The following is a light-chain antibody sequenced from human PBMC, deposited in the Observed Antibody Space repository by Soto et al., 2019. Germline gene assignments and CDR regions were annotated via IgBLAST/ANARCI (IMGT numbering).Light chain of an antibody. CDR2: EVS. CDR3: SSYAGSNSYV. V-gene: IGLV2-8*01. CDR1: SSVVGGYNY. Sequence: QSVLTQPLSASGSPGQSVTISCTGTSSVVGGYNYVSWYQQHPGKAPKLMIYEVSKRPSGVPDRFSGSKSGNTASLTVSGLQAEDEADYYCSSYAGSNSYVFGTGTKVTVL. J-gene: IGLJ1*01.